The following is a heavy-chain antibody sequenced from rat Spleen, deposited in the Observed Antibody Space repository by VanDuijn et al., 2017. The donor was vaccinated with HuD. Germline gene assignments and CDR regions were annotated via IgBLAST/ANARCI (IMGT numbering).Heavy chain of an antibody. D-gene: IGHD1-2*01. V-gene: IGHV5-25*01. CDR3: TRAAPYYYVMDA. J-gene: IGHJ4*01. Sequence: EVQLVESDGGLVQPGRSLKLSCAASGFTFSDYYMAWVRQAPTKGLEWVASISPGGGNTYYRDSVKGRFTVSRDNGKSSLYLQMNSLRSEDTATYYCTRAAPYYYVMDAWGQGASVTVSS. CDR2: ISPGGGNT. CDR1: GFTFSDYY.